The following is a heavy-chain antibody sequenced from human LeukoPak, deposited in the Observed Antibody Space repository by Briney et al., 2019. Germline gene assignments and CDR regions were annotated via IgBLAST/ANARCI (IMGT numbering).Heavy chain of an antibody. V-gene: IGHV3-33*06. D-gene: IGHD4-17*01. CDR2: IWYDGSNK. CDR3: AKECDYGNTSHMPCY. CDR1: GFTSSSYG. Sequence: GRSLRLSCAASGFTSSSYGMHWVRQAPGKGLEWVAVIWYDGSNKYYADSVKGRFFISRETATNTLYLQMNSLRVEDTAVYYCAKECDYGNTSHMPCYWGQGTLVTVSS. J-gene: IGHJ4*02.